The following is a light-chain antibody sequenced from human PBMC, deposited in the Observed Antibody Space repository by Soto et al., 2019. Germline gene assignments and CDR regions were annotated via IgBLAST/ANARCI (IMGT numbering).Light chain of an antibody. CDR2: YMS. CDR1: QYVGSR. CDR3: HQRQSWPRT. J-gene: IGKJ1*01. Sequence: EIVLTQSPATLSSSPGETAILSCRASQYVGSRLAWYQHKPGQAPRLLIYYMSKRATGIPARFSGSGSGTDFTLTISGLAPDDFAIYYCHQRQSWPRTFGQGTKV. V-gene: IGKV3-11*01.